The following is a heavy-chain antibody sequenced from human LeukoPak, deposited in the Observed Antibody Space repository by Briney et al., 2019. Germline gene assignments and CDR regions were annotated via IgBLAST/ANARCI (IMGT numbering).Heavy chain of an antibody. D-gene: IGHD3-22*01. CDR3: ARGFYDSRGYYFLFDY. V-gene: IGHV1-2*02. CDR1: GYTFTDYY. CDR2: INPNSGGT. J-gene: IGHJ4*02. Sequence: ASVTVSCTASGYTFTDYYMHWVRQAPGQGLEWMGWINPNSGGTSYAQKFQGRVTMTRDTSISTAYMELSRLRSDDTAVYYCARGFYDSRGYYFLFDYWGQGSLVTVSS.